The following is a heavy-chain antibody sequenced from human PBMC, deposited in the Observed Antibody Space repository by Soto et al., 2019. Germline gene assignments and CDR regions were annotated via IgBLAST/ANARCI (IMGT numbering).Heavy chain of an antibody. V-gene: IGHV1-2*02. CDR1: GYTFTGYY. J-gene: IGHJ4*02. CDR2: INPNSGGT. CDR3: ASRPSVLGVPAVDY. D-gene: IGHD2-2*01. Sequence: ASVNVSCKASGYTFTGYYMHWVRQAPGQGLEWMGWINPNSGGTNYAQKFQGRVTMTRDTSISTAYMELSRLRSDDTAVYYCASRPSVLGVPAVDYWGQGTLVTVSS.